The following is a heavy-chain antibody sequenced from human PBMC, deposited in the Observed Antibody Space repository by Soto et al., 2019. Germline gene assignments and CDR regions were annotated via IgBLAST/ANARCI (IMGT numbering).Heavy chain of an antibody. CDR1: AFTLSSYW. Sequence: EVQLVESGGGLVQPGGSLRLSCEASAFTLSSYWMSWVRQAPGKGLEWVANIKPDGSEKYYVDSVKGRFTISRDNTKNSLYLQMSNLRREDTAIYYCAGDYEFGFDIWGQGTLVTVSS. V-gene: IGHV3-7*01. J-gene: IGHJ3*02. CDR3: AGDYEFGFDI. D-gene: IGHD3-22*01. CDR2: IKPDGSEK.